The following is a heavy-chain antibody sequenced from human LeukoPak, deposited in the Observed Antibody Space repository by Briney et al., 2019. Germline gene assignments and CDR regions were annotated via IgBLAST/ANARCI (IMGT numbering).Heavy chain of an antibody. Sequence: SETLSLTCIVSGGSITSSYYYWGWIRHPPGKGLEWIGSIYDSGITYYNPSLKTRFTISVHTSKNQFSLKLNSVTAAATAVYYCARHYGPWGQGTLVTVSS. CDR1: GGSITSSYYY. D-gene: IGHD3-10*01. CDR3: ARHYGP. V-gene: IGHV4-39*01. J-gene: IGHJ5*02. CDR2: IYDSGIT.